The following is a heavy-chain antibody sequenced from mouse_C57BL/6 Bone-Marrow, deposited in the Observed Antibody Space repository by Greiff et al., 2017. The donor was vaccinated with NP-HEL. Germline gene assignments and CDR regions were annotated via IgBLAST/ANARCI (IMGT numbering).Heavy chain of an antibody. V-gene: IGHV1-15*01. CDR3: TNYEPPFAY. J-gene: IGHJ3*01. CDR2: IDPETGGT. Sequence: VQGVESGAELVRPGASVTLSCKASGYTFTDYEMHWVKQTPVHGLEWIGAIDPETGGTAYNQKFKGKAILTADKSSSTAYMELRSLTSEDSAVYYCTNYEPPFAYWGQGTLVTVSA. D-gene: IGHD2-3*01. CDR1: GYTFTDYE.